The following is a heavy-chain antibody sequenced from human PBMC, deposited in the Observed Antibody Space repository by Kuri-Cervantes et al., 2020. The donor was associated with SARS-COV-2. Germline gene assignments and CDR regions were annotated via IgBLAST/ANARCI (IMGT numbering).Heavy chain of an antibody. V-gene: IGHV3-23*01. Sequence: GESLKISCAASGFSFSTNVMAWVRQAPGKGLEWVSTMSGSGASTHYADSVKGRFTISRDNSKNMLYLQMYSLRAEDTAVYYCAKTSGYNYYFAYWGQGSLVTVPS. CDR1: GFSFSTNV. J-gene: IGHJ4*02. CDR2: MSGSGAST. D-gene: IGHD5-24*01. CDR3: AKTSGYNYYFAY.